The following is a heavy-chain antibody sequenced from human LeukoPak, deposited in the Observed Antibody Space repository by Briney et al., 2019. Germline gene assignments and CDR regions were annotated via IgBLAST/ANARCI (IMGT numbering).Heavy chain of an antibody. CDR3: ARPGATATDGFDI. Sequence: SETLSLTCAVYGGSFSGYYWSWIRQPPGKGLEWIGEINHSGSTNYNPSLKSRVTISVDTSKNQFSLKLSSVTAADTAVYYCARPGATATDGFDIWGQGTLVTVSS. CDR2: INHSGST. CDR1: GGSFSGYY. V-gene: IGHV4-34*01. D-gene: IGHD2-2*01. J-gene: IGHJ3*02.